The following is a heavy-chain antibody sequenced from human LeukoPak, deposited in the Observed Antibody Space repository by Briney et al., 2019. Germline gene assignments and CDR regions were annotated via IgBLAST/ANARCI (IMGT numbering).Heavy chain of an antibody. CDR1: GYTFTSYD. CDR3: ARVARYSSSWYWFDP. V-gene: IGHV1-8*01. Sequence: ASVKVSCTASGYTFTSYDINWVRQATGQGLEWMGWMNPNSGNTGYAQKFQGRVTMTRNTSISTAYMELSSLRSEDTAVYYCARVARYSSSWYWFDPWGQGTLVTVSS. CDR2: MNPNSGNT. D-gene: IGHD6-13*01. J-gene: IGHJ5*02.